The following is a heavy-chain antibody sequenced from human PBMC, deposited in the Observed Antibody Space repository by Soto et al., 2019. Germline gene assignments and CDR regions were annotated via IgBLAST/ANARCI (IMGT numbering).Heavy chain of an antibody. CDR1: GFTFGDYE. J-gene: IGHJ3*02. CDR3: ARRSSWYEADAFDM. V-gene: IGHV3-11*01. D-gene: IGHD6-19*01. CDR2: LSRSGNTI. Sequence: QVQLVESGGGLVQPGGSLSLSCAASGFTFGDYEMSWIRQAAGKGPEWVSFLSRSGNTIYYADSVKGRFSISRDNAESSLYLQMDSRRVEDTATYFCARRSSWYEADAFDMLGQGTMVTVSA.